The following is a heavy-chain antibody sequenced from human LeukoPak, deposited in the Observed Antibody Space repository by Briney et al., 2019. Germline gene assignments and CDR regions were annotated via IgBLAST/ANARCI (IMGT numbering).Heavy chain of an antibody. J-gene: IGHJ4*02. CDR2: IIPIFGTA. D-gene: IGHD6-13*01. Sequence: GASVKVSCKASGCTFTSYDISWVRQAPGQGLEWMGGIIPIFGTANYAQKFQGRVTITTDESTSTAYMELSSLRSEDTAVYYCARERLGAAAGIFGLRGAFDYWGQGTLVTVSS. CDR1: GCTFTSYD. V-gene: IGHV1-69*05. CDR3: ARERLGAAAGIFGLRGAFDY.